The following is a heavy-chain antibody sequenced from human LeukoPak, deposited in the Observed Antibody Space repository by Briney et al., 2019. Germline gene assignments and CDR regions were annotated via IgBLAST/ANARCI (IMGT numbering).Heavy chain of an antibody. CDR1: GGTFSSYA. Sequence: GSSVKVSCKASGGTFSSYAISWVRQAPGQGLEWMGGIIPIFGTANYAQKFQGRVTITAVESTSTAYMELSSLRSEDTAVYYCAREVAAAGYYFDYWGQGTLVTVSS. D-gene: IGHD6-13*01. CDR3: AREVAAAGYYFDY. V-gene: IGHV1-69*01. J-gene: IGHJ4*02. CDR2: IIPIFGTA.